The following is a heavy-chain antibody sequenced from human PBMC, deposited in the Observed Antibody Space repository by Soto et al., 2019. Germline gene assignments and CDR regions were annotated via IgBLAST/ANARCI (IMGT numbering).Heavy chain of an antibody. CDR2: MNPNSGNT. CDR3: ARGLIWGRRILTGYQNFDY. D-gene: IGHD3-9*01. J-gene: IGHJ4*02. CDR1: GYTFTSYD. Sequence: QVQLVQSGAEVKKPGASVKVSCKASGYTFTSYDINWVRQATGQGLEWMGWMNPNSGNTGYAQKFQGRVTMTRNTSIITAYMELSSLRSEDTAVYYCARGLIWGRRILTGYQNFDYWGQGTLVTVSS. V-gene: IGHV1-8*01.